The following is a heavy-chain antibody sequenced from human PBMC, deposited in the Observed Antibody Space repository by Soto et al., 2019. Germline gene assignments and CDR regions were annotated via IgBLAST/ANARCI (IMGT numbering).Heavy chain of an antibody. CDR3: ARDTPPAWYCSSWYHWFDP. Sequence: QVQLVESGGGVVQPGRSLRLSCAASGFTFSSYGMHWVRQAPGKGLEWVEVIWYDGSNKYYAESVKGRFTISRDNSKNTLYLQMNSLRAEDTAVYYCARDTPPAWYCSSWYHWFDPWGQGTLVTVSS. V-gene: IGHV3-33*01. J-gene: IGHJ5*02. CDR1: GFTFSSYG. CDR2: IWYDGSNK. D-gene: IGHD6-13*01.